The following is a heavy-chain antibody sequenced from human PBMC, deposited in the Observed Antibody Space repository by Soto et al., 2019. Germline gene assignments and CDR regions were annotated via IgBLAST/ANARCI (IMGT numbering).Heavy chain of an antibody. Sequence: QVQLVQSGAEVKKPGSSVTVSCKASGGTFSSYAISWVRQAPGQGLEWMGRIIPFIGTANYAQKFQGRVTITADESTSTAYMELTSLRSEDTAVYYCVREGGDNWFDPWGQGTLVTVSS. CDR3: VREGGDNWFDP. J-gene: IGHJ5*02. CDR1: GGTFSSYA. V-gene: IGHV1-69*18. CDR2: IIPFIGTA. D-gene: IGHD3-16*01.